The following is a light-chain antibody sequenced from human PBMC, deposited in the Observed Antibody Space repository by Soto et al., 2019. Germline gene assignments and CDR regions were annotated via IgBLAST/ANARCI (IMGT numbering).Light chain of an antibody. V-gene: IGKV3-11*01. CDR3: QQRSNWPRT. Sequence: EIVLTQSPATLSLSPGERATLSCRASQSVGTYLAWYQQKPGQAPSLLIYDASNRATGIPARFSGSWSGTEFTLTISSLEPEDFAVYYCQQRSNWPRTFGQGTKVEIK. J-gene: IGKJ1*01. CDR1: QSVGTY. CDR2: DAS.